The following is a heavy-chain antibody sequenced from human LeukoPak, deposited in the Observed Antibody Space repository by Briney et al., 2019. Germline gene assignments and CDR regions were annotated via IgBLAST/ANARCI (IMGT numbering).Heavy chain of an antibody. CDR3: TRILVGGNRAFDI. J-gene: IGHJ3*02. Sequence: PGWSLRLSCAASGFTFSNYCMDWVRQAPGKGLKWVSRIKSDGSGTDYAAFVRGRFTISRDNAKNTLYLQMNSLRAEDKAMYYCTRILVGGNRAFDIWGKGTRATVSS. CDR1: GFTFSNYC. CDR2: IKSDGSGT. V-gene: IGHV3-74*01. D-gene: IGHD2-21*01.